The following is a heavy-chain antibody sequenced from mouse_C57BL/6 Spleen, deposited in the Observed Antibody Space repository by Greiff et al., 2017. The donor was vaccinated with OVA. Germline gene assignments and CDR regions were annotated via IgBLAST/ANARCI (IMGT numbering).Heavy chain of an antibody. D-gene: IGHD1-1*01. J-gene: IGHJ2*01. V-gene: IGHV14-2*01. CDR3: GITTVVPFDY. CDR1: GFNIKDYY. CDR2: IDPEDGGT. Sequence: VQLQQSGAELVKPGASVKLSCTASGFNIKDYYMHWVKQRTEQGLEWIGRIDPEDGGTKYAPKFQGKATITADTSSNTAYLQLSSLTSEDTAVYYCGITTVVPFDYWGQGTTLTVSS.